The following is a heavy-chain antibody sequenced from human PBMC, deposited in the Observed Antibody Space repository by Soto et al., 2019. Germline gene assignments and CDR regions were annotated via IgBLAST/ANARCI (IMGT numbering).Heavy chain of an antibody. CDR3: ARLGTIASRPLDP. CDR1: GGSISISSYF. J-gene: IGHJ5*02. D-gene: IGHD6-6*01. CDR2: IYYSGVT. V-gene: IGHV4-39*01. Sequence: QLQLQELGPGLVKPSETLSLTCTVSGGSISISSYFWGWIRQPPGRGLEWIGNIYYSGVTYYNPSLKSRVTISVDTSKNQFSLKLSSVTAADTAVYYCARLGTIASRPLDPWGQGTLVTVSS.